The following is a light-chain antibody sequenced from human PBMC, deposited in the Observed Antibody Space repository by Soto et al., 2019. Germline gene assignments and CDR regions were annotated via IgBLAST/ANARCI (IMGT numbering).Light chain of an antibody. V-gene: IGLV1-44*01. J-gene: IGLJ1*01. Sequence: QSVLTQPPSASGTAGQRVTISCSGSCSNIGSNTVNWYQQLPGTAPKLLIYSNNQRPSGVPDRFSGSKSGTSASLAISGLQSEDEADYYCAAWDDSLNGYVFGTGTKVTVL. CDR2: SNN. CDR1: CSNIGSNT. CDR3: AAWDDSLNGYV.